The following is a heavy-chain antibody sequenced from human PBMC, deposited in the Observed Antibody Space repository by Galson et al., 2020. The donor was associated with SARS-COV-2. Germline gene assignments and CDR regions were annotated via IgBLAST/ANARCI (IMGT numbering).Heavy chain of an antibody. D-gene: IGHD2-15*01. CDR2: IWYDGSNK. J-gene: IGHJ6*02. V-gene: IGHV3-33*01. CDR1: GFTFSSYG. CDR3: ARDEVWYCRGGSCDYVRGGVTDYYYYYGMDV. Sequence: GGSLRLSCAASGFTFSSYGMHWVRQAPGKGLEWVAVIWYDGSNKYYADSVKGRFTISRDNSKNTLYLQMNSLRAEDTAVYYCARDEVWYCRGGSCDYVRGGVTDYYYYYGMDVWGQGTTVTVSS.